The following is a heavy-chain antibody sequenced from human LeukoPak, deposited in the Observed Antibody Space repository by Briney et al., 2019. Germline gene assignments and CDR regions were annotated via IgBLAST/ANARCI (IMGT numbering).Heavy chain of an antibody. CDR1: GYTFTSYY. Sequence: GASVKVSCKASGYTFTSYYMHWVRQAPGQGLEWMGIINPSGGSTSYAQKFQGRVTMTRDISTSTVYMELSSLRSEDTAVYYCARDPVHTYYDFWSGRVPDAFDIWGQGTMVTVSS. D-gene: IGHD3-3*01. CDR2: INPSGGST. CDR3: ARDPVHTYYDFWSGRVPDAFDI. V-gene: IGHV1-46*01. J-gene: IGHJ3*02.